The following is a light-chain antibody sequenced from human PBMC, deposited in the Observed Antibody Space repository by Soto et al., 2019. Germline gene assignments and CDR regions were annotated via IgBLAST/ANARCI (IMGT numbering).Light chain of an antibody. CDR2: EVT. Sequence: QSALTQPPSASGSPGQSVTISCTGTSSDVGGYNYVSWYQQHPGKAPKVMIYEVTKRPSGVPDRFSAYKSGNTASLTVSGQEDEDAADYCCTSLASSNQVVFGGGTKLTVL. CDR1: SSDVGGYNY. V-gene: IGLV2-8*01. J-gene: IGLJ2*01. CDR3: TSLASSNQVV.